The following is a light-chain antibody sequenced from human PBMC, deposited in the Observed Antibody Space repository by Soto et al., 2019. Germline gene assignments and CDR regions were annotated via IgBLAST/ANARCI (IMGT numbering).Light chain of an antibody. CDR2: AAS. CDR3: QQSYSTPWT. J-gene: IGKJ1*01. Sequence: DIQMTQSPSSLSSSVGDRVTITCRASQSISSYLNWYQKKPGKATTLLSYAASSLQSWGPSRVSGSGSGTDFTLTISSLQPEDFATYYCQQSYSTPWTFGQGTKVEIK. CDR1: QSISSY. V-gene: IGKV1-39*01.